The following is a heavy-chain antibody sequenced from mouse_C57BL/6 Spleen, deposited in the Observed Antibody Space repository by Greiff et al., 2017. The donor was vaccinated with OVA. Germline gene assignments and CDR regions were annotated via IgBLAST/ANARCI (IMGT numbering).Heavy chain of an antibody. V-gene: IGHV1-82*01. CDR1: GYAFSSSW. D-gene: IGHD1-1*02. CDR2: IYPGDGDT. Sequence: QVQLKESGPELVKPGASVKISCKASGYAFSSSWMNWVKQRPGKGLEWIGRIYPGDGDTNYNGKFKGKATMTADKSSSTAYMQLSSLTSEDSAVYFCEIFGGYVMDYWGQGTSVTVSS. J-gene: IGHJ4*01. CDR3: EIFGGYVMDY.